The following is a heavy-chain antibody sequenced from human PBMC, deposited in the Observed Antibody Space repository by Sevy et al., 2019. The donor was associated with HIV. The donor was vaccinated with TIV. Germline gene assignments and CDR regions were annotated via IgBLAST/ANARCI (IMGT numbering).Heavy chain of an antibody. CDR2: INPNSGGK. V-gene: IGHV1-2*02. D-gene: IGHD2-15*01. CDR1: GYTFTGYY. Sequence: AAVKVSCKASGYTFTGYYMHWVRQAPGQGLEWMGWINPNSGGKNYAQKFQGRVTMTRDTSISTAYMELSRLRSDDTAVYYCARERVYCSGGSCKPGVWFDPWGQGTLVTVSS. J-gene: IGHJ5*02. CDR3: ARERVYCSGGSCKPGVWFDP.